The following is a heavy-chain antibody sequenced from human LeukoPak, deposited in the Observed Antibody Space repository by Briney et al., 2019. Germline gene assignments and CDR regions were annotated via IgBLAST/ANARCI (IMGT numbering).Heavy chain of an antibody. CDR3: AKHGSLSFFDD. V-gene: IGHV3-23*01. CDR2: IGGGGGGT. J-gene: IGHJ4*02. CDR1: GFTFSTYA. Sequence: GGSLRLSCAASGFTFSTYAMSWVRRAPGKGLEWVSRIGGGGGGTYYADSVKGRFTISRDNSRNTVYLQMNSLRVEETAVYYCAKHGSLSFFDDWGQGTLVTVSS. D-gene: IGHD1-26*01.